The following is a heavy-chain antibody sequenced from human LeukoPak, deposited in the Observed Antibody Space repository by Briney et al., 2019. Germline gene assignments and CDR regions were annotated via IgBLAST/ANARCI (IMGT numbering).Heavy chain of an antibody. D-gene: IGHD2-8*01. Sequence: TPSETLSLTCTVSGGSISSHYWSWIRQPPGKGLEWIGYIYYSGSTNYNPSLKSRVTISVDTSKNQFSLKLSSVTAADTAVYYCARAGGPIMGYYYYYYGMDVWGQGTTVTVSS. CDR2: IYYSGST. V-gene: IGHV4-59*11. CDR3: ARAGGPIMGYYYYYYGMDV. J-gene: IGHJ6*02. CDR1: GGSISSHY.